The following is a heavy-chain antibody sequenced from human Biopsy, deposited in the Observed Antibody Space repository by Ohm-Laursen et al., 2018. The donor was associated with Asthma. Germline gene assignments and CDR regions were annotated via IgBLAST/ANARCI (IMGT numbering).Heavy chain of an antibody. Sequence: TLSLTCAVSGDSIDSGDYSWTWIRQSPGVGLEWIGYIYRNGNTYYNPPLKNRVTISIDRSKNQFSLSLRSMTAADTAVYYCARGWNCGGDCYSLDSWGQGTLVTVSS. J-gene: IGHJ4*02. CDR3: ARGWNCGGDCYSLDS. V-gene: IGHV4-30-2*06. CDR2: IYRNGNT. CDR1: GDSIDSGDYS. D-gene: IGHD2-21*02.